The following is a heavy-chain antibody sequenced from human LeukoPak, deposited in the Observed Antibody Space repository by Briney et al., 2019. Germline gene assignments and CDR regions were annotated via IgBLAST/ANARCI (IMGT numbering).Heavy chain of an antibody. CDR1: GFTFSSYA. V-gene: IGHV3-23*01. CDR2: ISGSGGST. CDR3: AKDHSSITMVRGVPRWFDP. Sequence: GGSLRLSCAASGFTFSSYAMSWVRQAPGKGLEWVSAISGSGGSTYYADSVKGRFTISRDNSKNTLYLQMNSLRAEDTAVYYCAKDHSSITMVRGVPRWFDPWGQGTLVTVSS. J-gene: IGHJ5*02. D-gene: IGHD3-10*01.